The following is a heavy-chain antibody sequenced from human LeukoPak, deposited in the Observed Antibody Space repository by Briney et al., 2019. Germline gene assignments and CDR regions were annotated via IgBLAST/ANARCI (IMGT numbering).Heavy chain of an antibody. V-gene: IGHV3-53*01. CDR2: IYSGGDT. CDR3: ARDHITMIRGVSYYFYGMDV. Sequence: GGSLRLSCAASGFPISTNHMSWVRQAPGKGPEWVAIIYSGGDTFYADSVKGRFTISRDSSKNTLFLQMISLRAEDTAVYYCARDHITMIRGVSYYFYGMDVWGQGTTVTVSS. CDR1: GFPISTNH. D-gene: IGHD3-10*01. J-gene: IGHJ6*02.